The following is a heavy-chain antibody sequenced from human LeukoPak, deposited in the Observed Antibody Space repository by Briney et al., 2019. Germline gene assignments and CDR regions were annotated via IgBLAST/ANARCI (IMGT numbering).Heavy chain of an antibody. J-gene: IGHJ5*02. Sequence: GGSLRLSCAASGFTFSSYSMNWVRQAPGKGLEWVSSISSSSSYIYYADSVKGRFTISRDNAKNSLYLQMNSLRAEDTAVYYCASLEVGNWFDPWGQGTLVTVSS. D-gene: IGHD3-3*01. CDR2: ISSSSSYI. CDR3: ASLEVGNWFDP. CDR1: GFTFSSYS. V-gene: IGHV3-21*01.